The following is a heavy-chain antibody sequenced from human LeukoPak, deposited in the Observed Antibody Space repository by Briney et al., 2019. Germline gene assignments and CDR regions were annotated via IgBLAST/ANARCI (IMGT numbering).Heavy chain of an antibody. V-gene: IGHV3-48*01. J-gene: IGHJ6*03. CDR3: ARGDPENYYYYYMDV. Sequence: GGSLRLSCAASGFTFSSYEMNWVRQAPGKGLEWVSYISSSSSTKYYADSMKGRFTISRDNAKNSLYLQMNSLRAEDTAVYYCARGDPENYYYYYMDVWGKGTTVTVSS. D-gene: IGHD2-21*02. CDR2: ISSSSSTK. CDR1: GFTFSSYE.